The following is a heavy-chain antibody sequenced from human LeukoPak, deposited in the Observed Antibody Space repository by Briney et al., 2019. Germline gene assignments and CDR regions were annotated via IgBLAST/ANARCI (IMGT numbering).Heavy chain of an antibody. CDR2: ISVYNGDT. J-gene: IGHJ4*02. CDR1: GYTFTSYG. Sequence: GASVKVSCKASGYTFTSYGIRWVRQAPGQGLEWMGWISVYNGDTNYAQKLQGRVTMTTDTSTSTAYMELRSLRSDDTAVYYCARDAKVQLWALDYWGQGTLVTVSS. D-gene: IGHD5-18*01. CDR3: ARDAKVQLWALDY. V-gene: IGHV1-18*01.